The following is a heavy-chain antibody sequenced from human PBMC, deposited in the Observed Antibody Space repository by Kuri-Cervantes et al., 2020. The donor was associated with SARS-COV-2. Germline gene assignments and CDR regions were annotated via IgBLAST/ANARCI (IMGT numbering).Heavy chain of an antibody. D-gene: IGHD3-10*01. J-gene: IGHJ6*02. CDR2: ISGSGGST. V-gene: IGHV3-23*01. Sequence: GESLKISCAASGFTFSSYAMSWVRQAPGKGLEWVSAISGSGGSTYYADSVKGRFTISRDNSKNTLYLQMSSLRAEDTAVYYCAKGELLCFGEQQSGGMDVWGQGTTVTVSS. CDR1: GFTFSSYA. CDR3: AKGELLCFGEQQSGGMDV.